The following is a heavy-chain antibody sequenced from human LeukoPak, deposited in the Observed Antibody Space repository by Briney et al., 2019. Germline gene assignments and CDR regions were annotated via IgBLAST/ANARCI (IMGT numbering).Heavy chain of an antibody. CDR3: ARGVSGYDSPYYFDY. D-gene: IGHD5-12*01. CDR1: GFAFSSYG. Sequence: PGGSLRLSCAASGFAFSSYGMHWVRQAPGKGLEWVAFIRYDGSEKNYADSVKGRFTISRDNSKNTLYLQMNSLRAEDTAVYYCARGVSGYDSPYYFDYWGQGTLVTVSS. J-gene: IGHJ4*02. V-gene: IGHV3-30*02. CDR2: IRYDGSEK.